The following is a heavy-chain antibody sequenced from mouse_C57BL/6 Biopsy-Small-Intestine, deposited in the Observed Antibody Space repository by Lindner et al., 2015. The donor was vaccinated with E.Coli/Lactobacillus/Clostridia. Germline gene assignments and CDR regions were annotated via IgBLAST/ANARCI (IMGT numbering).Heavy chain of an antibody. CDR2: ISANNDNT. Sequence: SVKVSCKASGYTFKNYGISWVRQAPGQGLEWMGWISANNDNTDYAQKFQDRVTLTTDTSTSTAYMELSSPRSEDTAVYYCASPPKDYCNRVTCYAYLQQWGQGTLVTVS. J-gene: IGHJ3*02. V-gene: IGHV1-7*01. CDR1: GYTFKNYG. D-gene: IGHD2-1*01. CDR3: ASPPKDYCNRVTCYAYLQQ.